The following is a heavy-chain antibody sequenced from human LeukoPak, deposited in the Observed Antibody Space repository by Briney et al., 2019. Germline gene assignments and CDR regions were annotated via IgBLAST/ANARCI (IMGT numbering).Heavy chain of an antibody. CDR3: ASLRMWGYYFDY. D-gene: IGHD2-21*01. Sequence: SETMSLTCTVSGGSISSSSYYWGWIRQPPGKGLEWIGSIYYSGSTYYNPSLKSRVTISVDTSKNQFSLKLSSVTAADTAVYYCASLRMWGYYFDYWGQGTLVTVSS. CDR1: GGSISSSSYY. J-gene: IGHJ4*02. V-gene: IGHV4-39*07. CDR2: IYYSGST.